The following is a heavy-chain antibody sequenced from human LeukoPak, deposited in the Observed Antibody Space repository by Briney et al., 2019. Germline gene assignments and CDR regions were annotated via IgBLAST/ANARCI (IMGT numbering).Heavy chain of an antibody. Sequence: SETLSLTCTVSGGSISSYYWSWIRQPPGKGLKWIGYIYTSGSTNYNPSLKSRVTISVDTSKNQFSLKLSSVTAADTAVYYCARGFVVVDYWGQGTLVTVSS. CDR1: GGSISSYY. CDR2: IYTSGST. J-gene: IGHJ4*02. V-gene: IGHV4-4*09. CDR3: ARGFVVVDY. D-gene: IGHD2-2*01.